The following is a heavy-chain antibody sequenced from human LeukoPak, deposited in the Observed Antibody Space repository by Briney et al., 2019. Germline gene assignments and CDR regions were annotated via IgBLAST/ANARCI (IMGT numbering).Heavy chain of an antibody. CDR3: ARHGLIVATCAFDI. Sequence: KTSETLSLTCTVSGGSISSYYWSWIRQPAGKGLEWIGYIYTGGSTNYNPSLKSRVTISVDTSKNQFSLKLSSVTAADTAVYYCARHGLIVATCAFDIWGQGTMVTVSS. J-gene: IGHJ3*02. CDR1: GGSISSYY. CDR2: IYTGGST. V-gene: IGHV4-4*09. D-gene: IGHD5-12*01.